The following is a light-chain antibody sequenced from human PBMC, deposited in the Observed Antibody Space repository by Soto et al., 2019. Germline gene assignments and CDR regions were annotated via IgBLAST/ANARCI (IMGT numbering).Light chain of an antibody. V-gene: IGKV4-1*01. CDR1: QTVLSSSNNRNY. CDR2: WAS. CDR3: HQYYTTPQT. J-gene: IGKJ1*01. Sequence: DIVMSQSPDSLTVSLGERATINCKSSQTVLSSSNNRNYLAWYQQKPGQPPTLLLYWASTRESGVPDRFSGSGSGADFTLAISRLQAEDVAVYYCHQYYTTPQTFGPGTKVEIK.